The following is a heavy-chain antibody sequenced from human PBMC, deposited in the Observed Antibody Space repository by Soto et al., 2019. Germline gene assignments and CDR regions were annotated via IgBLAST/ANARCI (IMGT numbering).Heavy chain of an antibody. CDR2: IIPIFGTA. J-gene: IGHJ4*02. Sequence: QVQLVQSGAEVKKPGSSVKVSCKASGGTFSSYAISWVRQAPGQGLEGMGGIIPIFGTANYAQKFQGRVTITADESTSTAYMELSILRSEDTAVYYCARDMSMIVGLYYFDYWGQGTLVTVSS. D-gene: IGHD3-22*01. V-gene: IGHV1-69*01. CDR1: GGTFSSYA. CDR3: ARDMSMIVGLYYFDY.